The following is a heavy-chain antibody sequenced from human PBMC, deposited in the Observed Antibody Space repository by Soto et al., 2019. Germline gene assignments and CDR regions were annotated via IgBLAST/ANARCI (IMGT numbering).Heavy chain of an antibody. J-gene: IGHJ4*01. Sequence: GGSLRLSCGASGLSVSDNYMGWVRQAPGRGLEWVSVLYAGGDTHYADSVKGRFTISRDKSENTLYLQMNSLRDEDTGVYFCVSRIPSWVFDYWGLGTLVTVSS. CDR3: VSRIPSWVFDY. V-gene: IGHV3-53*01. CDR2: LYAGGDT. D-gene: IGHD2-21*01. CDR1: GLSVSDNY.